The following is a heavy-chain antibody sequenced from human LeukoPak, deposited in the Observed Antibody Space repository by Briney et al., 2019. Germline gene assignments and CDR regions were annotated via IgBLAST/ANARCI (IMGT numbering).Heavy chain of an antibody. Sequence: ASVKVSCKPSGYTFTGYYMHWVRQAPGQGLEWMGIINPSGGSTSYAQKFQGRVTMTRDTSTSTVYMELSSLRSEDTAVYYCAIHDSYDFWSGFVLDYWGQGTLVTVSS. D-gene: IGHD3-3*01. CDR1: GYTFTGYY. J-gene: IGHJ4*02. CDR2: INPSGGST. V-gene: IGHV1-46*01. CDR3: AIHDSYDFWSGFVLDY.